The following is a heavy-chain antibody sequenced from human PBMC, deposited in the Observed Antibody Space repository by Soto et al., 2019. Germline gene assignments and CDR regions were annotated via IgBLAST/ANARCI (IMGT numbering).Heavy chain of an antibody. D-gene: IGHD3-10*01. CDR2: ISAYNGNT. V-gene: IGHV1-18*01. Sequence: ASVKVSCKASGYTFTSYGISWVRQAPGQGLEWMGWISAYNGNTNYAQKLQGRVTMTTDTSTSTAYMELRSLRSDDTAVYYCARGYSFCYFGSGGCYYRLDYWGQGTLVTVSS. CDR1: GYTFTSYG. J-gene: IGHJ4*02. CDR3: ARGYSFCYFGSGGCYYRLDY.